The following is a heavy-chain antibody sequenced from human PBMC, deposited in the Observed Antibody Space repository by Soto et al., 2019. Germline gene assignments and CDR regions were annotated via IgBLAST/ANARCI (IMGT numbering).Heavy chain of an antibody. D-gene: IGHD4-17*01. J-gene: IGHJ4*02. V-gene: IGHV3-23*01. CDR3: AKRGVDYYGDASFDY. CDR1: GFTFSSYA. Sequence: PGGSLRLSCAASGFTFSSYAMSWVRQAPGKGLEWVSGISGSGGSTDNADSVKGRFTISRDNSKNTLYLQMNSLRAEDTAIYYCAKRGVDYYGDASFDYWGQGALVTVSS. CDR2: ISGSGGST.